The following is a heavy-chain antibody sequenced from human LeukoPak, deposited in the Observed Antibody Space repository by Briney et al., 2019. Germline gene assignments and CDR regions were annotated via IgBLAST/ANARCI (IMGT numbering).Heavy chain of an antibody. J-gene: IGHJ3*02. Sequence: SETLSLTCPFCGGSINGYFCTWIRQPAGKGLEWIGRVYTSGGTIFNPSLKSRVTMSVDTSKNQFSLKLTSMTAADTAVYYCARRYGENTIFGVVLNDAVDIWGQGTMVTVSS. CDR1: GGSINGYF. D-gene: IGHD3-3*01. CDR3: ARRYGENTIFGVVLNDAVDI. CDR2: VYTSGGT. V-gene: IGHV4-4*07.